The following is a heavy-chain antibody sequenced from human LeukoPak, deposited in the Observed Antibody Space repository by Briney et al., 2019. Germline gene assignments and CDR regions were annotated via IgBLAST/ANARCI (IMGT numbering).Heavy chain of an antibody. J-gene: IGHJ3*02. CDR3: ARVQGSSGYYFTYAFDI. Sequence: GGSLRLSCAASGFTFSSYSMNWVRQAPGKGLEWVSSISSSSSYIYYADSVKSRFTISRDNAKNSLYLQMNSLRAEDTAVYYCARVQGSSGYYFTYAFDIWGQGTMVTVSS. CDR1: GFTFSSYS. CDR2: ISSSSSYI. D-gene: IGHD3-22*01. V-gene: IGHV3-21*01.